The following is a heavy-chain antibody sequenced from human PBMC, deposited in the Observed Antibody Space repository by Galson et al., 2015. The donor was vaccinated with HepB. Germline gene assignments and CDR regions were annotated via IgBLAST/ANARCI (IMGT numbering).Heavy chain of an antibody. Sequence: SVKVSCKGSGYGFTSYGISWVRQAPGQGLEWMGWISGHNDGADYAPKFQGKVTMTTDTSTRTAYLELRSLRHDDTAVYYCARVGRSVLGGASRNSYGIDVWGQGTTVTVSS. CDR1: GYGFTSYG. J-gene: IGHJ6*02. D-gene: IGHD3-3*01. V-gene: IGHV1-18*04. CDR3: ARVGRSVLGGASRNSYGIDV. CDR2: ISGHNDGA.